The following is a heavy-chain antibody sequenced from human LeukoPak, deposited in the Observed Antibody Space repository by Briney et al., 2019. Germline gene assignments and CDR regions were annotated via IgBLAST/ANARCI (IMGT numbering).Heavy chain of an antibody. J-gene: IGHJ4*02. CDR1: GYTFTGYY. D-gene: IGHD6-19*01. CDR3: ATSRSAGYLFDY. CDR2: INLNSGIK. V-gene: IGHV1-2*02. Sequence: GSSVKVSCQATGYTFTGYYMYWVRQAPGKGLEWMGWINLNSGIKKYAQKFQGRVAMTTDMSVNTAYMELSRLRSDDTAVCYCATSRSAGYLFDYWGQGALVTVSS.